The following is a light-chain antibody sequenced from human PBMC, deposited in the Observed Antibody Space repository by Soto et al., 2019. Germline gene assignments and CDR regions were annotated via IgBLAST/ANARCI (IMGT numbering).Light chain of an antibody. CDR1: SSDIGTYDY. Sequence: QSVLTQPPSASGSPGQSVTISCTGTSSDIGTYDYVSWYQHLPDKAPKLIIYEVSKRPSGVPHRFSGSKSGNTASLTVSGLQAEDEGDYYCCSYGGGNNFYVFGTGTKVTVL. CDR2: EVS. V-gene: IGLV2-8*01. CDR3: CSYGGGNNFYV. J-gene: IGLJ1*01.